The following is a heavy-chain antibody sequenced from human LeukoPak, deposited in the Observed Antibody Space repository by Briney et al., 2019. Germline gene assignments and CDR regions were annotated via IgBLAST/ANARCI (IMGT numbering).Heavy chain of an antibody. J-gene: IGHJ4*02. CDR1: GYSFTSYW. CDR2: IYPGDSDT. CDR3: ARHFDSMELLVVPAAADY. D-gene: IGHD2-2*01. Sequence: AESLKISCKGSGYSFTSYWIGWVRQMPGKGLEWMGIIYPGDSDTRYSPSFQGQVTISADKSISTAYLQWSSLKASDTAMYYCARHFDSMELLVVPAAADYWGQGTLITVSS. V-gene: IGHV5-51*01.